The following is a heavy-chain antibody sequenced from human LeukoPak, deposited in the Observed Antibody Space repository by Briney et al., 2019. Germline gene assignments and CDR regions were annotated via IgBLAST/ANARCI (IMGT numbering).Heavy chain of an antibody. J-gene: IGHJ4*02. CDR1: GYTFTGYY. V-gene: IGHV1-2*02. CDR2: INPNTGGT. CDR3: ARVHATGYFSLDLGY. D-gene: IGHD3-9*01. Sequence: EASVKVSCKASGYTFTGYYMHWVRQAPGQGLEWMGWINPNTGGTKYAQKFQGRVTMTRDTSIGTAYMELSTVTSDDTAVYFCARVHATGYFSLDLGYWGQGTLVTVSS.